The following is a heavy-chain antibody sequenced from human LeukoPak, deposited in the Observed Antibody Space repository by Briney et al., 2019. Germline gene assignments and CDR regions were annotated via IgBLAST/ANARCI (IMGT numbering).Heavy chain of an antibody. CDR3: ARVQGGEYRRWELHIDY. Sequence: SETLSLTCTVSGGSISSGSYYWSWIRQPAGKGLEWIGRIYTSGSTNYNPSLKSRVTISVDTSKNQFSLKLSSVTAADTAVYYCARVQGGEYRRWELHIDYWGQGTLVTVSS. CDR2: IYTSGST. D-gene: IGHD1-26*01. J-gene: IGHJ4*02. V-gene: IGHV4-61*02. CDR1: GGSISSGSYY.